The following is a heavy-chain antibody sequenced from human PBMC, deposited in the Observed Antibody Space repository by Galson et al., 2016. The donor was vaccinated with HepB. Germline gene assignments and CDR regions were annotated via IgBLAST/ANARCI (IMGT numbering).Heavy chain of an antibody. J-gene: IGHJ4*02. CDR2: ISYDESNK. V-gene: IGHV3-30*18. Sequence: SLRLSCAASGFIFSSYGMHWVRQAPGKGLEWVAVISYDESNKYYADSVKGRFTISRDNSKNTLYLQMNSLRAEDTAVFYCAKEMRPRYYDSRWGDLFDNWGQGTLVTVST. D-gene: IGHD3-22*01. CDR1: GFIFSSYG. CDR3: AKEMRPRYYDSRWGDLFDN.